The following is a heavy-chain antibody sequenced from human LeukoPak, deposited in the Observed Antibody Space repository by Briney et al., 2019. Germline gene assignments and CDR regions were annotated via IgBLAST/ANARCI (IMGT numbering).Heavy chain of an antibody. CDR3: ARDTTDYGSGIVGAFDI. V-gene: IGHV4-4*02. CDR1: GGSISSSNW. D-gene: IGHD3-10*01. Sequence: SETLSLTCAVSGGSISSSNWWSWVRQPPGKGLEWIGEIYHSGSTNYNPSLKSRVTISVDKSKNQFSLKLSSVTAADTAVYYCARDTTDYGSGIVGAFDIWGQGTMVTVSS. CDR2: IYHSGST. J-gene: IGHJ3*02.